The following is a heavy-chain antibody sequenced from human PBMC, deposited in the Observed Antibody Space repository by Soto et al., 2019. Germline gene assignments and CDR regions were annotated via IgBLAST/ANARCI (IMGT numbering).Heavy chain of an antibody. CDR2: IYSSGST. Sequence: QVQLLESGPGLVKPSQTLSLTCTVSGCSISSGGYYWSWIRQHPGKGLEWIGYIYSSGSTYYNPSLTSRVTISVDTSKNQFSLKLSSVTAADTAVYYCARGPGIMAKIDYWGQGTLVTVSS. J-gene: IGHJ4*02. CDR1: GCSISSGGYY. D-gene: IGHD3-16*01. CDR3: ARGPGIMAKIDY. V-gene: IGHV4-31*03.